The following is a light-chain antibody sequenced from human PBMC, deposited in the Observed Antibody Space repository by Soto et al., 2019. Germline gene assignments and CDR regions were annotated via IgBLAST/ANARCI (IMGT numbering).Light chain of an antibody. CDR1: SSNIGINP. J-gene: IGLJ2*01. CDR2: GDN. Sequence: QAVVTQSPSASGTPGQRAVISCSGSSSNIGINPVNWYQQLPGTAPKLLIFGDNQRPSGVPDRFSASKSGTSASLAISGLQSGDEADYYCAAWDDTLTGVVFGGGTKLTVL. V-gene: IGLV1-44*01. CDR3: AAWDDTLTGVV.